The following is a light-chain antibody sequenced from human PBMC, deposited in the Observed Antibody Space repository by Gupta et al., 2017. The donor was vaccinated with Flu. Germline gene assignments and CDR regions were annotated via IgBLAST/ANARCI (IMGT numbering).Light chain of an antibody. V-gene: IGLV2-14*01. J-gene: IGLJ1*01. Sequence: QSALTQPASVSGSPGQSVTISCTGTSDDVGRYDFVSWYQHHPDKAPRLIIYEVVNRPAGISGRFSGSKSGNTASLTISRLKAEDEGHYYCCSHTSDITLVFGSGTSVTV. CDR3: CSHTSDITLV. CDR2: EVV. CDR1: SDDVGRYDF.